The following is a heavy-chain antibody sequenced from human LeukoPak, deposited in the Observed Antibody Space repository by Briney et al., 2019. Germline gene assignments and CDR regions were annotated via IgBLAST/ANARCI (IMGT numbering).Heavy chain of an antibody. CDR2: INHSGST. J-gene: IGHJ4*02. CDR1: GGSFSGYY. Sequence: SETLSLTCAVYGGSFSGYYWSWIRQPPGKGLEWIGEINHSGSTNYNPSLKSRVTISVDTSKNQFSLKLSSVTAADTAVYYCAKGVTASSFDYWGQRTLVTVSS. CDR3: AKGVTASSFDY. D-gene: IGHD2-21*02. V-gene: IGHV4-34*01.